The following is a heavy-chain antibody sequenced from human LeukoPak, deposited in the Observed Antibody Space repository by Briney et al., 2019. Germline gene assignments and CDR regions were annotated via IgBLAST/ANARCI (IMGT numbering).Heavy chain of an antibody. CDR2: ISGSGGST. V-gene: IGHV3-23*01. CDR1: GFTFSSYA. J-gene: IGHJ4*02. CDR3: AKAYSSSWYLKNFDY. D-gene: IGHD6-13*01. Sequence: GGSLRLSCAASGFTFSSYAMSWVRQAPGKGLGWVSAISGSGGSTYYADSVKGRFTISRDNSKNTLYLQMNSLRAEDTAVYYCAKAYSSSWYLKNFDYWGQGTLVTVSS.